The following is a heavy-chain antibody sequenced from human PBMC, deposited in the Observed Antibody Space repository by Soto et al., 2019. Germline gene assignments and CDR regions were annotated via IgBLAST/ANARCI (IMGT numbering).Heavy chain of an antibody. D-gene: IGHD2-2*01. CDR3: ARYIVVGNYYYYGMDV. Sequence: GEYLKISCKGSGYSFTSYWISWVRQMPGKGLEWMGRIDPSDSYTNYSPSFQGHVTISADKSISTAYLQWSSLKASDTAMYYCARYIVVGNYYYYGMDVWGQGTTVTVSS. CDR2: IDPSDSYT. V-gene: IGHV5-10-1*01. J-gene: IGHJ6*02. CDR1: GYSFTSYW.